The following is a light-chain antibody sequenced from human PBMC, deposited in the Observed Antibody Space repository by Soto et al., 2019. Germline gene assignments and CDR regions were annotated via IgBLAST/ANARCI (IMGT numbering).Light chain of an antibody. V-gene: IGLV2-14*02. J-gene: IGLJ3*02. CDR3: SSYAGSSWV. CDR2: EGS. CDR1: SSDVGAYNL. Sequence: QSALTQPASVSGSPEQSITISCTGTSSDVGAYNLVSWYQQHPGKAPRLIIYEGSKRPSGISHRFSGSKSDNTASLTVSGLQGEDEADYYCSSYAGSSWVFGGGTKLTVL.